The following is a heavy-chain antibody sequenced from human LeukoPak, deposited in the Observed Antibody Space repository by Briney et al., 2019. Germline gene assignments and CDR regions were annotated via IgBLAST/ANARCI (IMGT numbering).Heavy chain of an antibody. CDR1: GFTFSSYA. CDR2: ISYDGSNK. D-gene: IGHD1-20*01. J-gene: IGHJ6*02. V-gene: IGHV3-30*04. Sequence: GGSLRLSCAASGFTFSSYAMHWVRQAPGKGLEWVAVISYDGSNKYYAGSVKGRFTISRDNSKNTLYLQMNSLRAEDTAVYYCASDRDNWNYDYYYGMDVWGQGTTVTVSS. CDR3: ASDRDNWNYDYYYGMDV.